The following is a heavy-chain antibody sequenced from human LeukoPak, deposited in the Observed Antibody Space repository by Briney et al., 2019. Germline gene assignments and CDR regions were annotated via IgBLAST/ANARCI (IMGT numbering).Heavy chain of an antibody. CDR3: ARGGTTLVRGAPTPLYYHYYYMDV. V-gene: IGHV1-18*01. D-gene: IGHD3-10*01. Sequence: ASVKVSCKASGYTFTSHGISWVRQAPGQGLEWMGWISPYNGNTNYVQKFQGRIIMTTDISTSTAYMELRSLTSDDTAVYYCARGGTTLVRGAPTPLYYHYYYMDVWGKGTRVTVSS. CDR2: ISPYNGNT. CDR1: GYTFTSHG. J-gene: IGHJ6*03.